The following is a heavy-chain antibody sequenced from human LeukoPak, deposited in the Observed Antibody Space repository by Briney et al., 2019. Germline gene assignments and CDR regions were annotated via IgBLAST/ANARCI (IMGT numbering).Heavy chain of an antibody. V-gene: IGHV1-18*01. CDR2: ISAYNGNT. Sequence: ASVKVSCKASGYTFTSYGISWVRQAPGQGLEWMGWISAYNGNTNYAQKLQGRVTMTTDTSTSTAYMELRSLRSDDTAVYYCAIARVVVVAATDFDYWGQGTLVTVSS. CDR1: GYTFTSYG. D-gene: IGHD2-15*01. CDR3: AIARVVVVAATDFDY. J-gene: IGHJ4*02.